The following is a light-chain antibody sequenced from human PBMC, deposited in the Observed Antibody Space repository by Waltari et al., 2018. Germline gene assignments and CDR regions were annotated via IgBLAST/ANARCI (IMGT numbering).Light chain of an antibody. CDR3: QHYVRLPAT. CDR2: GAS. Sequence: VLTQSPRTLSLSPGARATLSCRDSQSVRGSLAWYQQKAGQAPRLLIYGASSRATGIPDRFSGSGSGTDFSLTISRLEPEDFAVYYCQHYVRLPATFGQGTKVEI. CDR1: QSVRGS. V-gene: IGKV3-20*01. J-gene: IGKJ1*01.